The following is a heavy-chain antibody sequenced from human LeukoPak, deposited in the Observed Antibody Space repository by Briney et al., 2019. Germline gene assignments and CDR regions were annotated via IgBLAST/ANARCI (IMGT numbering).Heavy chain of an antibody. V-gene: IGHV3-73*01. Sequence: GGSLRLSCAASGFTFSGSAMHWVRQASGKGLEWVGRIRSEANSYATSYTASVKGRFTISRDDSKNTAYLQMNSLKTEDTAVYFCTRHPDSSSSYYFDYWGQGALVTVSS. CDR2: IRSEANSYAT. D-gene: IGHD6-13*01. CDR3: TRHPDSSSSYYFDY. J-gene: IGHJ4*02. CDR1: GFTFSGSA.